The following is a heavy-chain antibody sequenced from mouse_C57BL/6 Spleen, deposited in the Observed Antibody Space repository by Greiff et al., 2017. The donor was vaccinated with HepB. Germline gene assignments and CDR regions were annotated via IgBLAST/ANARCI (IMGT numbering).Heavy chain of an antibody. V-gene: IGHV1-64*01. J-gene: IGHJ2*01. Sequence: VQLQQPGAELVKPGASVKLSCKASGYTFTSYWMHWVKQRPGQGLEWIGMIHPNSGSTNYNEKFKSKATLTVDKSSSTAYMQLSSLTSEDSAVYYCARSLYDAYYFDYWGQGTTLTVSS. CDR1: GYTFTSYW. CDR3: ARSLYDAYYFDY. CDR2: IHPNSGST. D-gene: IGHD2-12*01.